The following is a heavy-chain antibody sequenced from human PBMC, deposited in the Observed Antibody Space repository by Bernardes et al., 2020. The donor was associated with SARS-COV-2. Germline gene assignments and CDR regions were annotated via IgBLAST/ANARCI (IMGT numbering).Heavy chain of an antibody. D-gene: IGHD7-27*01. CDR1: GYTFTGYY. CDR2: INPNSGGT. Sequence: ASMKVSCKASGYTFTGYYMHWVRQAPGQGLEWMGWINPNSGGTNYAQKFQGRVTMTRDTSISTAYMELSRLRSDDTAVYYCARPPPSLWGADEGDYWGQGTLVTVSS. J-gene: IGHJ4*02. CDR3: ARPPPSLWGADEGDY. V-gene: IGHV1-2*02.